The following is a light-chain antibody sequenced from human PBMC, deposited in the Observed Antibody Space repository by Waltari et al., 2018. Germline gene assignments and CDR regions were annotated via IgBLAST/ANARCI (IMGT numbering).Light chain of an antibody. J-gene: IGKJ1*01. CDR2: GAS. CDR1: QSVSNN. CDR3: QQYNNWWT. Sequence: EIVMTQSPATLSVSPGERATLSCRASQSVSNNLAWYQQKPGQAPRPLIYGASTRATGIAARFSGSGSGTEFTLTISSLQSEDFAVYYCQQYNNWWTFGQGTKVDI. V-gene: IGKV3-15*01.